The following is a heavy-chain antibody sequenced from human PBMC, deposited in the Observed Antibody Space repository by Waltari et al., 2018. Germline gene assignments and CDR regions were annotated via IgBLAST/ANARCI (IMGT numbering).Heavy chain of an antibody. CDR1: GGTFSSYA. CDR2: IIPICGTA. CDR3: ARVSGESGVRQPPHACDI. V-gene: IGHV1-69*13. D-gene: IGHD3-16*01. Sequence: QVQLVQSGAEVKKPGSSVKVSCKASGGTFSSYAISWVRQAPGQGLEWMGGIIPICGTANYEQKCQGIVTMTADESTSTAYMELSSLRSEDTAVYYCARVSGESGVRQPPHACDIWGQGTMVTVSS. J-gene: IGHJ3*02.